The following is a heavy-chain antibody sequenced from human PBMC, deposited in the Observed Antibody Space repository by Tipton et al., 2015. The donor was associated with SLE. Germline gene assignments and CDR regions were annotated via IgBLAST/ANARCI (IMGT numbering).Heavy chain of an antibody. V-gene: IGHV4-34*01. CDR3: ARAEGYCGSKTNCYERRWIDP. J-gene: IGHJ5*02. D-gene: IGHD2-2*01. CDR1: GGSISSHY. Sequence: TLSLTCTVSGGSISSHYWSWIRQPPGKGLEWIGEINDSGTTHYNPSLKSRVTISIDTSENQFSLKLTSMTAADTAVYYCARAEGYCGSKTNCYERRWIDPWGQGTLVTVSS. CDR2: INDSGTT.